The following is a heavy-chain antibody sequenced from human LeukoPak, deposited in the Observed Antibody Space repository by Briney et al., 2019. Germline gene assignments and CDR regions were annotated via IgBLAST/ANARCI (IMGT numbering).Heavy chain of an antibody. CDR2: IYPGDSDT. V-gene: IGHV5-51*01. J-gene: IGHJ6*02. CDR3: ARHGSGSYYTYYYYGMDV. D-gene: IGHD3-10*01. CDR1: GYSFTTYW. Sequence: GESLKISCRGSGYSFTTYWIGWVRQMPGKGLEWMGIIYPGDSDTRYTPSFQGQVTMSADKSINTAYLQWSSLKASDTAMYYCARHGSGSYYTYYYYGMDVWGQGTTVTVSS.